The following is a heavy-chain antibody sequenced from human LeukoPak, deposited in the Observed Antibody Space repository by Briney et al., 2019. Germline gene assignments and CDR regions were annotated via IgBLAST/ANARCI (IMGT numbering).Heavy chain of an antibody. Sequence: GGSLRLSCAASGFTFSNAYMSWVRQAPGKGLEWVGRIKSKTDGGTTVYAAPVKGRFTISRDDSKNTLYLQMNSLKTEDTAVYYCVRRRSGYFDYWGQGTLVTVSS. CDR2: IKSKTDGGTT. CDR3: VRRRSGYFDY. J-gene: IGHJ4*02. CDR1: GFTFSNAY. V-gene: IGHV3-15*01. D-gene: IGHD3-22*01.